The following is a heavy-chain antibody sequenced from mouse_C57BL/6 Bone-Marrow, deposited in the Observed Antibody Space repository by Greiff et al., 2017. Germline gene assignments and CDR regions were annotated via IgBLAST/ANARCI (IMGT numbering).Heavy chain of an antibody. J-gene: IGHJ2*01. V-gene: IGHV1-61*01. CDR3: ARSDGYPIFDY. D-gene: IGHD2-3*01. CDR2: IYPSDSET. Sequence: QVQLQQPGAELVRPGSSVKLSCKASGYTFTSYWMDWVKQRPGQGLEWIGNIYPSDSETHYNQKFTDKATLTVDKSASTAYMQLSSLTSEDSAVYYCARSDGYPIFDYWGQGTTLTVSS. CDR1: GYTFTSYW.